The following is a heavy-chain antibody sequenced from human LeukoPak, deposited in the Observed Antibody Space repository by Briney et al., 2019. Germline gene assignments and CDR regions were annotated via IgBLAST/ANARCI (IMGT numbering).Heavy chain of an antibody. Sequence: PSETLSLTCTVSGGSISGYYWSWIRQPPGKGLEWIGYIYYSGSTNYNPSLKSRVTISVDTSKNQFSLKLSSVTAADTAVYYCASLRPGSYYGSGEYFDYWGQGTLVTVSS. V-gene: IGHV4-59*08. J-gene: IGHJ4*02. CDR2: IYYSGST. D-gene: IGHD3-10*01. CDR1: GGSISGYY. CDR3: ASLRPGSYYGSGEYFDY.